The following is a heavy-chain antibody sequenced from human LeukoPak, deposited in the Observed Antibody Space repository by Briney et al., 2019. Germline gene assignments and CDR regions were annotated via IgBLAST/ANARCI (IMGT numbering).Heavy chain of an antibody. D-gene: IGHD3-22*01. V-gene: IGHV4-34*01. Sequence: SETLSLTCAVYGGSFSGYYWSWIRQPPGNGLEWMVEINHSGSTNYNPSLKSRVTISVDTSKNQFSLKLSSLPAADTAVYYCARLDSYDSSGYYQFDYWGQGTLVTVSS. CDR1: GGSFSGYY. CDR2: INHSGST. J-gene: IGHJ4*02. CDR3: ARLDSYDSSGYYQFDY.